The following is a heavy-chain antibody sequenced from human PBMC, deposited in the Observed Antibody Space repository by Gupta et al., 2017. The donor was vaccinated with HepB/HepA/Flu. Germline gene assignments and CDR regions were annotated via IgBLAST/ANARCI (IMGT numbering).Heavy chain of an antibody. CDR3: ARDLVCSGGSCYPFDY. D-gene: IGHD2-15*01. CDR2: ISSSSSTI. V-gene: IGHV3-48*02. Sequence: EVQLVESGGGLVQPGGSLRLSCAASGFTFSSYSMNWVRQAPGKGLEWVSYISSSSSTIYYADSVKGRFTISRDNAKNSLYLQMNSLRDEDTAVYYCARDLVCSGGSCYPFDYWGQGTLVTVSS. J-gene: IGHJ4*02. CDR1: GFTFSSYS.